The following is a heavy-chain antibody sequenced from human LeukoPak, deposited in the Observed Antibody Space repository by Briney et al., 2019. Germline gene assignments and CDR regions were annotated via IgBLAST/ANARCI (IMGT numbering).Heavy chain of an antibody. Sequence: SETLSLTCTVSGGSISSSSYYWGWIRQPPGKGLEWIGSIYYSGSTYYNPSLKSRVTISVDTSKNQFSLKLSSVTAADTAVYYCARERGGEWFGESLSHAFDIWGQGTMVTVSS. J-gene: IGHJ3*02. CDR1: GGSISSSSYY. CDR2: IYYSGST. CDR3: ARERGGEWFGESLSHAFDI. D-gene: IGHD3-10*01. V-gene: IGHV4-39*07.